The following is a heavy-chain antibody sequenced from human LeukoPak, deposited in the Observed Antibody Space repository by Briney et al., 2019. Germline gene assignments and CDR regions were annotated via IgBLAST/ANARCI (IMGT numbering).Heavy chain of an antibody. J-gene: IGHJ4*02. D-gene: IGHD3-10*01. CDR1: GYTFTSYG. CDR2: INPNSGGT. V-gene: IGHV1-2*04. Sequence: ASVKVSCKASGYTFTSYGISWVRQAPGQGLEWMGWINPNSGGTNYAQKFQGWVTMTRDTSISTAYMELSRLRSDDTAVYYCARDRELLWFGEPSYYFDYWGQGTLVTVSS. CDR3: ARDRELLWFGEPSYYFDY.